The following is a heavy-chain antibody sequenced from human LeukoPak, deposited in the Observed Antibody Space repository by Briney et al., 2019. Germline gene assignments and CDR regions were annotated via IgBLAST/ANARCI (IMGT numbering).Heavy chain of an antibody. V-gene: IGHV4-39*07. CDR1: GGSTSSTSYY. J-gene: IGHJ3*02. D-gene: IGHD1-26*01. Sequence: SETLSLTCTVSGGSTSSTSYYWGWIRQTPGKGLEWIGNIYYSRTAYYNPSLKSRVTISVDTSKNQFSLKLTSVTAADTAVYYCARRLGAFADAFDIWGQGTMVTVSS. CDR2: IYYSRTA. CDR3: ARRLGAFADAFDI.